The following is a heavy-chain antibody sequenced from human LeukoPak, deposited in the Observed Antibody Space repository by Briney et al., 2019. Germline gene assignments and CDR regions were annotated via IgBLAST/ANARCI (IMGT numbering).Heavy chain of an antibody. CDR2: INHSGST. Sequence: SETLSLTCAVYGGSFSGYYWSWIRQPPGKGLEWIGEINHSGSTNYNPSLKSRVTISVDTSKNQFSLKLSSVTAADTAVYYCARLVIWRQHIVVVTAKRGVLWFDPWGQGTLVTVSS. V-gene: IGHV4-34*01. CDR1: GGSFSGYY. CDR3: ARLVIWRQHIVVVTAKRGVLWFDP. D-gene: IGHD2-21*02. J-gene: IGHJ5*02.